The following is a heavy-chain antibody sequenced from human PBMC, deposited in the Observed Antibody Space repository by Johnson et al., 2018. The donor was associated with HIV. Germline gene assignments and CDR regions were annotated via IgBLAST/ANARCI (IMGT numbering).Heavy chain of an antibody. CDR1: GFTFSSSA. V-gene: IGHV3-62*04. D-gene: IGHD5-24*01. CDR2: ISTSGDTV. J-gene: IGHJ3*02. CDR3: AREALDGPGDDAFDI. Sequence: EQLVESGGGLIQPGGSLRLSCAASGFTFSSSAMHRVHQAPGNGLEWVSVISTSGDTVLYTDSVKGRFTISRDNAKNFLYLQMNSLRAEDTALYYCAREALDGPGDDAFDIWGQGTMVTVSS.